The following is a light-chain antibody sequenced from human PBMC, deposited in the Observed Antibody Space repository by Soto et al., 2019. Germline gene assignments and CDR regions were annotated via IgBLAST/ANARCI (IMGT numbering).Light chain of an antibody. V-gene: IGKV3-20*01. Sequence: EIVFTRSPGTLSLSPGERATLSCRASQSFSSRYLAWYQQKPGQAPRLLIFDASSRATGIPDRFSGGGSGTDFTLTISRLDPEDFAVYYCQQYGRSVTFGGGTKVDIK. J-gene: IGKJ4*01. CDR2: DAS. CDR3: QQYGRSVT. CDR1: QSFSSRY.